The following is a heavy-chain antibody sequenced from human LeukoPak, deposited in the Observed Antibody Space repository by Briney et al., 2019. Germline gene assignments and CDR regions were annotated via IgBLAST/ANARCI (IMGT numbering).Heavy chain of an antibody. CDR1: GFSNYT. V-gene: IGHV3-30*04. Sequence: GGSLRLSCAASGFSNYTMHWVRQAPGKGLEWVAVISFAGSNKYYADSVKGRFTISRDNSKNTLYLQMSSLRAEDTAVYYCASAFANGPPGDWGQGTLVTVSS. CDR2: ISFAGSNK. D-gene: IGHD2-8*01. CDR3: ASAFANGPPGD. J-gene: IGHJ4*02.